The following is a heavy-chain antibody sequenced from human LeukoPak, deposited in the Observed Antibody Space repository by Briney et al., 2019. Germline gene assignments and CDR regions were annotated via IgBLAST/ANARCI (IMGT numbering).Heavy chain of an antibody. Sequence: PGGSLRLSCAASGFTFSSYAVSWVRQAPGKGLEWVSSISSSSSYIYYADSVKGRCTISRDNAKNSLYLQMNSLRAEDTAVYYCARDGAHSGMDVWGQGTTVTVSS. V-gene: IGHV3-21*01. CDR2: ISSSSSYI. J-gene: IGHJ6*02. CDR1: GFTFSSYA. CDR3: ARDGAHSGMDV.